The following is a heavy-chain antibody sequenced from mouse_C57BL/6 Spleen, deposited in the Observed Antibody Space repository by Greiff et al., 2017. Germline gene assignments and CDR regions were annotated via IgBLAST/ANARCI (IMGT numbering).Heavy chain of an antibody. Sequence: EVQVVESGPELVKPGASVKISCKASGYSFTGYYMHWVKQSHGNILALIGYIYPYNGVSCYNQKFKGKATLTVDKSSSTAFMELRSRTSEDSAVYYGARWGIITRVVRGWYFDVGVTGTTVTGSS. J-gene: IGHJ1*03. CDR2: IYPYNGVS. V-gene: IGHV1-31*01. CDR3: ARWGIITRVVRGWYFDV. CDR1: GYSFTGYY. D-gene: IGHD1-1*01.